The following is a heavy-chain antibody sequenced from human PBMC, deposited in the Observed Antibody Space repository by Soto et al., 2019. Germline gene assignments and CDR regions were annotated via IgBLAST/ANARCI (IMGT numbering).Heavy chain of an antibody. Sequence: GASVKVSCKASGGTFSSYAISWVRQAPGQGLEWVGGIIPIFGTANYAQKFQGRVTITADESTSTAYMELSSLRSEDTAVYYCARDRGRDGYNSYYFDYWGQGTLVTVSS. CDR2: IIPIFGTA. J-gene: IGHJ4*02. V-gene: IGHV1-69*13. CDR1: GGTFSSYA. CDR3: ARDRGRDGYNSYYFDY. D-gene: IGHD1-1*01.